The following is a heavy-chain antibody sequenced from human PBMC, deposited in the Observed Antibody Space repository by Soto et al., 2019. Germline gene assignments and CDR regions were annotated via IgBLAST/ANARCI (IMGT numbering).Heavy chain of an antibody. CDR2: VFHSETT. J-gene: IGHJ4*02. V-gene: IGHV4-30-2*01. CDR3: ARGGQQFLDY. Sequence: PSETLSLTCAVSGASISSGGYSWSRIRQPPGRGLEWIGYVFHSETTYYNPSLKSRVTMSVDSSKNQFSLKLTSVTAADTAVYYCARGGQQFLDYWGQGTLVTVSS. CDR1: GASISSGGYS. D-gene: IGHD4-4*01.